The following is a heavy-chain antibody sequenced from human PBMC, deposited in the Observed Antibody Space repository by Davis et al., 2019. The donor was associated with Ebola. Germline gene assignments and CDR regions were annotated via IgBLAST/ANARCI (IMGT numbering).Heavy chain of an antibody. CDR1: GLTFSSYA. V-gene: IGHV3-23*01. CDR2: VSGSGGST. D-gene: IGHD4-17*01. Sequence: GGSLRLSCAASGLTFSSYAMSWVRQAPGKGLEWVSSVSGSGGSTYYADSVKGRFTISRDNSKNTVYLQMNTLRADDTATYYCAKETINDHGDEYFQHWGQGTLVTVSS. J-gene: IGHJ1*01. CDR3: AKETINDHGDEYFQH.